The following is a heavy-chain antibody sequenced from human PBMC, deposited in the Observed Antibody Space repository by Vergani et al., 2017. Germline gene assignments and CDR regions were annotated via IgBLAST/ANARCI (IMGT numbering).Heavy chain of an antibody. Sequence: QVQLQESAPGLVKSSETLFLTCSVSFDSIRNLYCNWIRQPPGKGLEWIGSIHYSENTNYNPSLKTRVTISVDKSKNQFSLTLTSVTAADTAVYYCASDTHSGQRADRWGQGILVTVTS. CDR2: IHYSENT. V-gene: IGHV4-59*11. CDR3: ASDTHSGQRADR. J-gene: IGHJ5*02. CDR1: FDSIRNLY. D-gene: IGHD6-19*01.